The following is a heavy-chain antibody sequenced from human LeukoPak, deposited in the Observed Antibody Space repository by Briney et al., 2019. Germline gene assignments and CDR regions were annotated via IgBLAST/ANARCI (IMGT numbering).Heavy chain of an antibody. CDR2: IYPGDSDT. CDR3: ARHVSPDYYGSGSQNWFDP. CDR1: GYGFTSYW. D-gene: IGHD3-10*01. Sequence: GEALQISCQGPGYGFTSYWIGWVRPMPGKGPEWMGIIYPGDSDTRYSPSFQGQVTISADKSISTAYLQWSSLKASDTAMDYCARHVSPDYYGSGSQNWFDPWGQGTLVTVSS. J-gene: IGHJ5*02. V-gene: IGHV5-51*01.